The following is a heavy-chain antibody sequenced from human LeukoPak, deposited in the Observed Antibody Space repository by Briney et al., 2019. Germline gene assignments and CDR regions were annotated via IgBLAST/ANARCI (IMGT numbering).Heavy chain of an antibody. V-gene: IGHV3-43*02. CDR1: GFTFDDYA. CDR2: MSGDGGST. Sequence: PGGSLRLSCAASGFTFDDYAMHWVRHAPGKGLEWVSLMSGDGGSTYYADSVKGRFTISRDNSKNSLSLQMNSLRTEDTALYYCAQDITWYYYGSGNYFDYWGQGTLVTVSS. CDR3: AQDITWYYYGSGNYFDY. D-gene: IGHD3-10*01. J-gene: IGHJ4*02.